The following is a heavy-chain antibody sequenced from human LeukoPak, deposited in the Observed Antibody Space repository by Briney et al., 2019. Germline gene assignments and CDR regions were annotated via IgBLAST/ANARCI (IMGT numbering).Heavy chain of an antibody. CDR2: ISAYNGNT. V-gene: IGHV1-18*01. D-gene: IGHD3-16*02. CDR1: GYTFTSYG. Sequence: ASVEVSCKASGYTFTSYGISWVRQAPGQGLEWMGWISAYNGNTNYAQKLQGRVTMTTDTSTSTAYMELRSLRSDDTAVYYCARVGYYDYVWGSYRVNWFDPWGQGTLVTVSS. CDR3: ARVGYYDYVWGSYRVNWFDP. J-gene: IGHJ5*02.